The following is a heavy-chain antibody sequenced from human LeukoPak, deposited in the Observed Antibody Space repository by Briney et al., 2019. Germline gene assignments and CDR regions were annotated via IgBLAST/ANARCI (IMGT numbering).Heavy chain of an antibody. CDR2: INPNNGGT. D-gene: IGHD3-10*01. V-gene: IGHV1-2*02. Sequence: ASVKVSCKASGYTFTDYYIHWVRQAPRQRHELMGWINPNNGGTKYAQMFQGRVTMTRDTSIRTAYMELSRLRSDDTAVYYCARLFGSGLRGALDLWGHGTVVTVSA. J-gene: IGHJ3*01. CDR3: ARLFGSGLRGALDL. CDR1: GYTFTDYY.